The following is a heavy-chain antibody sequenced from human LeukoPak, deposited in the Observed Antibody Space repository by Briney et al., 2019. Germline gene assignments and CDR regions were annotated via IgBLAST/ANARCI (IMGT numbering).Heavy chain of an antibody. CDR2: IKEDGSET. CDR3: GRDSFEADIDY. J-gene: IGHJ4*02. CDR1: GFTFSTYW. Sequence: GGSLRLSCAASGFTFSTYWMSWVRQAPGKGLEWVANIKEDGSETYYVDSLRGRFTISRDNLKNSLYMQINSLRAEDTAVYYCGRDSFEADIDYWGQGTLVTVSS. V-gene: IGHV3-7*01. D-gene: IGHD3-10*01.